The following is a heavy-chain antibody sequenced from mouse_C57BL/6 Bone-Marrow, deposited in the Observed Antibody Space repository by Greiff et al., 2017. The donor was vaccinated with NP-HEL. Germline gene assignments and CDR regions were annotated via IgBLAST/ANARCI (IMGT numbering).Heavy chain of an antibody. CDR3: GVIRDEDYYAMDY. J-gene: IGHJ4*01. CDR1: GYTFTSYD. V-gene: IGHV1-85*01. D-gene: IGHD2-4*01. CDR2: IYPRDGST. Sequence: VMLVESGPELVKPGASVKLSCKASGYTFTSYDINWVKQRPGQGLEWIGWIYPRDGSTKYNEKFKGKATLTVDTSSSTAYMELHSLTSEDSAVYFCGVIRDEDYYAMDYWGQGTSVTVSS.